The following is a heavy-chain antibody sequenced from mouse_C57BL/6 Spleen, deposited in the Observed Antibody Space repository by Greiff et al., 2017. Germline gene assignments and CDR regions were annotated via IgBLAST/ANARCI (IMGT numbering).Heavy chain of an antibody. CDR3: ARGKRGPCFDD. J-gene: IGHJ2*01. CDR2: IYPGSGST. Sequence: QVQLQQPGAELVKPGASVKMSCKASGYTFTSYWITWVKQRPGQGLEWIGDIYPGSGSTNYNEKFKSKATLTVYTSSSTAYMQRSSLTSEDSAVYYCARGKRGPCFDDWGQGTTLTVSS. V-gene: IGHV1-55*01. CDR1: GYTFTSYW.